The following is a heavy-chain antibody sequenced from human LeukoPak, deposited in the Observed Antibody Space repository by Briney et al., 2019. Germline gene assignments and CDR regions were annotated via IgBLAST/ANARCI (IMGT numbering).Heavy chain of an antibody. CDR2: ISSSGSTI. V-gene: IGHV3-48*03. D-gene: IGHD6-6*01. Sequence: GGSLRLSCAASGFTFSSYEMNWVRQAPGKGREWVSYISSSGSTIYYADSVKGRFTISRDNAKNSLYLQMNSLRAEDTAVYYCARIRFSSSGMDVWGQGTTVTVSS. CDR3: ARIRFSSSGMDV. J-gene: IGHJ6*02. CDR1: GFTFSSYE.